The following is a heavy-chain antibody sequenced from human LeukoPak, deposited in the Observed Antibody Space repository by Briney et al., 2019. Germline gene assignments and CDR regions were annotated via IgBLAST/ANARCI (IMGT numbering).Heavy chain of an antibody. V-gene: IGHV4-39*07. J-gene: IGHJ4*02. D-gene: IGHD1-26*01. Sequence: SETLSLTCTVSGGSIRSSYYYWGWIRQPPGKGLEWIGSIYDSGSTYYNPSLKSRVTISVDTSKNQFSLKLSSVTAADTAVYYCARGWVPYSGSYWHWGQGTLVTVSS. CDR3: ARGWVPYSGSYWH. CDR2: IYDSGST. CDR1: GGSIRSSYYY.